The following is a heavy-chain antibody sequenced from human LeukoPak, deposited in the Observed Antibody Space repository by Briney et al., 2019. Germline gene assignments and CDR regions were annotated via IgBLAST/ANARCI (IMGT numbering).Heavy chain of an antibody. D-gene: IGHD3-10*01. V-gene: IGHV3-53*01. CDR1: GFTLSSNY. Sequence: GGSLRLSCAASGFTLSSNYMSWVPQAPRKGLEWGSVIYSGGSTYYADSVKGRFTISRDDSKNTLYLQMNSLNTEDTAVYYCTTPYYYGSGTITPIYYFDYWGQGTLVTVSS. CDR3: TTPYYYGSGTITPIYYFDY. J-gene: IGHJ4*02. CDR2: IYSGGST.